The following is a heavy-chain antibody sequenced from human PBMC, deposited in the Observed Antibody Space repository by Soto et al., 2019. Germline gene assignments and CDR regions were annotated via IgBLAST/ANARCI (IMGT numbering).Heavy chain of an antibody. Sequence: GGSLRLSCAASGFTFSTFAMSWVRQTPGKGLEWVSSISGSPSSTYYADSVKGRFTISRDNSKKTLFLQMSSLRSEDTAVYYCARGTDGYNDYYYGMDVWGQGTTVTVSS. J-gene: IGHJ6*02. CDR2: ISGSPSST. D-gene: IGHD5-12*01. CDR1: GFTFSTFA. V-gene: IGHV3-23*01. CDR3: ARGTDGYNDYYYGMDV.